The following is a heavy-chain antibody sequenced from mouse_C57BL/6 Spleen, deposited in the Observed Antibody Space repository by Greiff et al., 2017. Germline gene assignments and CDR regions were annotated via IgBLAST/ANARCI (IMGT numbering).Heavy chain of an antibody. J-gene: IGHJ4*01. Sequence: EVQLVESGGGLVQPGGSLKLSCAASGFTFSDYYMYWVRQTPEKRLEWVAYISNGGGSTYYPDTVKGRFTISRDNAKNTLYLQMSSLKSEDTAMYYCARHTYYDYERNYAMDYWGQGTSVTVSS. CDR2: ISNGGGST. D-gene: IGHD2-4*01. V-gene: IGHV5-12*01. CDR1: GFTFSDYY. CDR3: ARHTYYDYERNYAMDY.